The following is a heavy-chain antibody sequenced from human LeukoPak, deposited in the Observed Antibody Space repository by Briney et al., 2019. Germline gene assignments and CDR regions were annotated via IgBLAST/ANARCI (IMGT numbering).Heavy chain of an antibody. CDR1: GFTFSSYA. CDR3: ARAYYDILTGYRYFDY. Sequence: GGSLRLSCAASGFTFSSYAMHWVRQAPGKGLEWVAVISYDGSNKYYADSVKGRFTISRDNSKNTLYLQMNSLRAEDTAVYYCARAYYDILTGYRYFDYWGQGTLVTVSS. CDR2: ISYDGSNK. V-gene: IGHV3-30*04. J-gene: IGHJ4*02. D-gene: IGHD3-9*01.